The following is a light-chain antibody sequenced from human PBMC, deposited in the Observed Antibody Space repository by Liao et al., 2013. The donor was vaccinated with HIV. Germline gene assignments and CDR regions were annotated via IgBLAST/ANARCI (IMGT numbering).Light chain of an antibody. CDR3: QTWDTGTGV. CDR1: NIGGRS. J-gene: IGLJ1*01. CDR2: EDD. Sequence: SYMLTQPPSVSVAPGATATITCGGDNIGGRSVHWYQHKAGQAPHLVIYEDDKRPSGIPERFSGSNSGTTATLAISGAQALDEADYYCQTWDTGTGVFGTGTKVTV. V-gene: IGLV3-21*01.